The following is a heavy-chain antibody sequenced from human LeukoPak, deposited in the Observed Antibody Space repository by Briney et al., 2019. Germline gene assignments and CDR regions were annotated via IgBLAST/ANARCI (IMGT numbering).Heavy chain of an antibody. V-gene: IGHV4-34*01. Sequence: PSETLSLTCAVYGGSFSGYYWSWIRQPPGKGLEWIGEINHSGSTNYNPSLKSRVTISVDKSKNQFSLKLSSVTAADTAVYYCARDSTLITMVRGPVIWGQGTMVTVSS. CDR1: GGSFSGYY. CDR2: INHSGST. D-gene: IGHD3-10*01. J-gene: IGHJ3*02. CDR3: ARDSTLITMVRGPVI.